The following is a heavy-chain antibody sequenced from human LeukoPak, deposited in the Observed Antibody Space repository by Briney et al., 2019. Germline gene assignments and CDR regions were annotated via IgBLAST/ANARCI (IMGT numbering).Heavy chain of an antibody. CDR1: GFTFSIYA. Sequence: GGSLRLSCATSGFTFSIYAMTWVRQAPGKGLEWVSTLSGSGGSTYYADSVKGRFTISRDNSKNTLYLQMNSLRAEDTAVYYCANYDSSGYYPFDYWGQGTLVTVSS. J-gene: IGHJ4*02. CDR2: LSGSGGST. CDR3: ANYDSSGYYPFDY. D-gene: IGHD3-22*01. V-gene: IGHV3-23*01.